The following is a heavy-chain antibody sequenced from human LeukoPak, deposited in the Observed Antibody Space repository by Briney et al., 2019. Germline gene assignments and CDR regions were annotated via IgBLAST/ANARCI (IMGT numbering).Heavy chain of an antibody. D-gene: IGHD3-16*02. CDR2: ISFSGGST. CDR1: GFTFSDSA. CDR3: ARDMELSP. V-gene: IGHV3-23*01. Sequence: GGSLRLSCAASGFTFSDSAMTWVRQAPGKGLEWVSLISFSGGSTYYADSVKGRFTLSRDNSQDTLYLQIHSLRAEDTAMYYCARDMELSPWGLGTMVTVSS. J-gene: IGHJ3*01.